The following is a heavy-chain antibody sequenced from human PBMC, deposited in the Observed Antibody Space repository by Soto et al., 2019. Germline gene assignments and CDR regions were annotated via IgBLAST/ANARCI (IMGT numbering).Heavy chain of an antibody. D-gene: IGHD3-10*01. CDR3: ARGTYGSGAWFDP. V-gene: IGHV1-2*02. CDR2: INPNSVGT. Sequence: QVQLVQSGAEVKKPGASVKVSCKASGYTFTGYYMHWVRQAPGQGLEWLGWINPNSVGTNYAQKFQGRVTMTRYPSISTAYMELSRLRSDDTAVYYCARGTYGSGAWFDPWGQGTLVTVSS. J-gene: IGHJ5*02. CDR1: GYTFTGYY.